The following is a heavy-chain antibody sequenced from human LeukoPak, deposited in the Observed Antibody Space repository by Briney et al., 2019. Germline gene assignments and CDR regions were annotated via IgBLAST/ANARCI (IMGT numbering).Heavy chain of an antibody. CDR1: GFTFDDYT. CDR2: ISSSGRTT. J-gene: IGHJ4*02. Sequence: PGGSLRLSCAASGFTFDDYTMHWVRQAPGKGLEWISYISSSGRTTHYADSVKGRFTISRDNVRNSLYLQMNSLRAEDTAVYYCARSFMPLIVVYFDNWGQGTLVSVSS. D-gene: IGHD3-22*01. V-gene: IGHV3-48*03. CDR3: ARSFMPLIVVYFDN.